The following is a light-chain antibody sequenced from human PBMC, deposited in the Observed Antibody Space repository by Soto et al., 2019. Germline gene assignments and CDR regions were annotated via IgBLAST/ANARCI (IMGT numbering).Light chain of an antibody. Sequence: EVVLTQSPGTLSLSPGERATLSCRASQSVSNNYFAWYQQKPGQAPRLLIFGSSDRATGIPDRFSGSGSGTDFTITIISLEHEDFAVYYCQQYGSSPPYTFGQGTKLEIK. CDR1: QSVSNNY. J-gene: IGKJ2*01. CDR3: QQYGSSPPYT. CDR2: GSS. V-gene: IGKV3-20*01.